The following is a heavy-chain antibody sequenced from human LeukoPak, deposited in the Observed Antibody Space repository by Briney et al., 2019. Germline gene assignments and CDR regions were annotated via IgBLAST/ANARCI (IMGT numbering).Heavy chain of an antibody. J-gene: IGHJ4*02. CDR1: GFTFDNYG. Sequence: PGGSLRLSCAASGFTFDNYGMSWVRQAPGKGLKWVSGINWNGGSTGYADSVKGRFTISRDNAKNSLYLQMNSLRAEDTALYHRARNFYQPDYWGQGTLVTVSS. V-gene: IGHV3-20*01. CDR2: INWNGGST. CDR3: ARNFYQPDY. D-gene: IGHD2-2*01.